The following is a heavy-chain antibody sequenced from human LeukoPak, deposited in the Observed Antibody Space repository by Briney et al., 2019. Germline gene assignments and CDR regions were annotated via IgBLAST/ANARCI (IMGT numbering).Heavy chain of an antibody. V-gene: IGHV4-34*01. J-gene: IGHJ4*02. CDR2: INHSGST. CDR1: GGSFSGYY. Sequence: SETLSLTCAVYGGSFSGYYWSWIRQPPGKGLEWIGEINHSGSTNYNPSLKSRVTISLDTSKNQFSLELSSVTAADTAVYYCARESCSSTSCYYFFDYWGQGTLVTVSS. CDR3: ARESCSSTSCYYFFDY. D-gene: IGHD2-2*01.